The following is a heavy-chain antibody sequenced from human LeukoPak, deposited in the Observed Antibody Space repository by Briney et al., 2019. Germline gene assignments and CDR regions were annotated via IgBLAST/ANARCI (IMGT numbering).Heavy chain of an antibody. CDR1: GSTFSSYG. Sequence: GGSLRLSCAASGSTFSSYGMSWVRQAPGKGLEWVSAISGSGGSTYYADSVKGRFTISRDNSKNTLYLQMNSLRAEDTAVYYCARVLVGTTCFEYWGQGTLVTVSS. CDR2: ISGSGGST. D-gene: IGHD1-7*01. J-gene: IGHJ4*02. V-gene: IGHV3-23*01. CDR3: ARVLVGTTCFEY.